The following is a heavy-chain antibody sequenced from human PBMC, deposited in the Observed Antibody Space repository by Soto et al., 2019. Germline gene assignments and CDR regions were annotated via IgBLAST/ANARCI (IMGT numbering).Heavy chain of an antibody. D-gene: IGHD6-25*01. CDR1: GFTFTSFA. V-gene: IGHV3-23*01. Sequence: GGSLRLSCVTSGFTFTSFAMTWVRQAPGKGLEWVSTIGGSGCSKYYADSVKGRFTMSRDLSKNTLYLQMNSLRAEDTAVYFCARDRGHMDVWGQGTTVTVSS. CDR2: IGGSGCSK. CDR3: ARDRGHMDV. J-gene: IGHJ6*02.